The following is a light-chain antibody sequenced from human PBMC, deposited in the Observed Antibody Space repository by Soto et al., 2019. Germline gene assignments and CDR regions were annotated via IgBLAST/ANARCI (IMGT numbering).Light chain of an antibody. CDR2: GAF. Sequence: PGERAPLSCRASPSVANFVAWYQQKPGQAPRLLIYGAFNRATGIPARFSGSGSGTDFTLTISSLEPEDSAVYYCQQYGSSGTFGQGTKVDIK. CDR1: PSVANF. CDR3: QQYGSSGT. V-gene: IGKV3-11*01. J-gene: IGKJ1*01.